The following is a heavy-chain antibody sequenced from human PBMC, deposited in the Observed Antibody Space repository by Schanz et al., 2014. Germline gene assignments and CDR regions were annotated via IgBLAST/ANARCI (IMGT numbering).Heavy chain of an antibody. D-gene: IGHD3-9*01. J-gene: IGHJ4*02. CDR1: GFTFSIYG. Sequence: EVQLEESGGGLVQPGGSLRLSCAASGFTFSIYGMSWVRQAPGKGLEWVSRMIGSGSSVFYADSVKGRFIISRDNSKNTLYLQVNSLRAEDTAVYYCAKHVRSLTGNDYWGQGTLVTVSS. CDR2: MIGSGSSV. V-gene: IGHV3-23*04. CDR3: AKHVRSLTGNDY.